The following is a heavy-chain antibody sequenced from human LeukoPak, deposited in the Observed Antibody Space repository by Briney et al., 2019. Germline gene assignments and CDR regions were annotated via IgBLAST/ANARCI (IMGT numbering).Heavy chain of an antibody. CDR2: ISYDGSNK. Sequence: GGSLRLSRAASGFTFSSYAMHWVRQAPGKGLEWVAVISYDGSNKYYADSVKGRFTISRDNSKNTLYLQMNSLRAEDTAVYYCARGDWDSSSWSPRRDYYYYGMDVWGQGTTVTVSS. CDR1: GFTFSSYA. J-gene: IGHJ6*02. V-gene: IGHV3-30-3*01. D-gene: IGHD6-13*01. CDR3: ARGDWDSSSWSPRRDYYYYGMDV.